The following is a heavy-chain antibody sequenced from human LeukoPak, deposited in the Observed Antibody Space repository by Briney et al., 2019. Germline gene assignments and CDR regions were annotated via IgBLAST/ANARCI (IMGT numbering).Heavy chain of an antibody. CDR2: IKPDGREK. D-gene: IGHD2-15*01. V-gene: IGHV3-7*01. CDR1: GFTFSSYW. J-gene: IGHJ4*02. CDR3: ASPRGYCCGGSCPYYFDY. Sequence: PGGSLILSCAASGFTFSSYWMSWVRQAPGKGLEWVANIKPDGREKYYVDSVKGRFTISRDNPKNSLYLQMNSLRAEDTAVYYCASPRGYCCGGSCPYYFDYWGQGTLVTVSS.